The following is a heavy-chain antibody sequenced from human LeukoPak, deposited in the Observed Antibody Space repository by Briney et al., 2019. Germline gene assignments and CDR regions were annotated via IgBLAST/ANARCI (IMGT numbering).Heavy chain of an antibody. Sequence: ASVKVSCKASGYTFTSYGISWVRQAPGQGLEWMGWISAYNGYTNYAQKLQGRVTMTTDTSTSTAYMDLRSLRSDDTAIYYCARQVDTAMALPDYWGQGTLVTVSS. CDR1: GYTFTSYG. J-gene: IGHJ4*02. CDR3: ARQVDTAMALPDY. CDR2: ISAYNGYT. D-gene: IGHD5-18*01. V-gene: IGHV1-18*01.